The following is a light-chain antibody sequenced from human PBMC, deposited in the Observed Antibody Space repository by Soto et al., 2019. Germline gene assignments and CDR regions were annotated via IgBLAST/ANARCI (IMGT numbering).Light chain of an antibody. CDR1: QSITNC. CDR2: DAS. J-gene: IGKJ2*01. V-gene: IGKV1-5*03. CDR3: QQHNPYSPYT. Sequence: DIQMTQSPSTLSASVGDRVTITCRASQSITNCLAWYQQKPGKAPKLLIFDASSLRSGVPSRFSGSGSGTEFTLTITGLQPEDVATYYCQQHNPYSPYTFGQGTKLEIK.